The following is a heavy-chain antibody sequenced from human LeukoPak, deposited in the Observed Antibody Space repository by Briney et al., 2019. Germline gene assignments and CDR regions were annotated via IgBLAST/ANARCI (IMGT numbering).Heavy chain of an antibody. CDR3: ARGIVGATIYYYYMDV. Sequence: SVKVSCKASGGTFSSYAISWVRQAPGQGLEWMGGIIPIFGTANYAQKFQGRVTITADKSTSTAYMELSSLRSEDTAVYYCARGIVGATIYYYYMDVWGKGTTVTVSS. V-gene: IGHV1-69*06. CDR1: GGTFSSYA. CDR2: IIPIFGTA. D-gene: IGHD1-26*01. J-gene: IGHJ6*03.